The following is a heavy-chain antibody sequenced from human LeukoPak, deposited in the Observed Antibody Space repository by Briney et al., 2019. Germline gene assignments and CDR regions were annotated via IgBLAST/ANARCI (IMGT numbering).Heavy chain of an antibody. V-gene: IGHV4-59*12. Sequence: SETLSLTCTVSGGSISSYYWSWIRQPPGKGLEWIGYIYYSGSTNYNPSLKSRVTISVDTSKNQFSLKQSSVTAEDTAVYYCARDLGHRARTGTAGWFDPWGQGTLVTVSS. J-gene: IGHJ5*02. CDR2: IYYSGST. CDR3: ARDLGHRARTGTAGWFDP. D-gene: IGHD1-1*01. CDR1: GGSISSYY.